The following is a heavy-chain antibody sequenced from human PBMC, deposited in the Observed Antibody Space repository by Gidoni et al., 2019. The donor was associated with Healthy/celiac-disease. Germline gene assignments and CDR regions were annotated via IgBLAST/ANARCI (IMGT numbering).Heavy chain of an antibody. CDR2: IFSNDEK. V-gene: IGHV2-26*01. CDR3: ARIRHDSSGYYINWFDP. D-gene: IGHD3-22*01. CDR1: GFSLSNARMG. J-gene: IGHJ5*02. Sequence: GFSLSNARMGVSWIRQPPGKALEWLAHIFSNDEKSYSTSLKSRLTISKDTSKSQVVLTMTNMDPVDTATYYCARIRHDSSGYYINWFDPWGQGTLVTVSS.